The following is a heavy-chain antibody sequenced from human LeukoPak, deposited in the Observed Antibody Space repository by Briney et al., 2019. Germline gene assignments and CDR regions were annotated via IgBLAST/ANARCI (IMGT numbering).Heavy chain of an antibody. CDR1: GYTFTSYG. D-gene: IGHD4-17*01. J-gene: IGHJ4*02. CDR3: ARQQSRVTVTTFDY. V-gene: IGHV1-18*01. Sequence: AASVKVSCKASGYTFTSYGIRWVRQAPGQGLEWMGWISAYNGNTNYAQKLQGRVTMTTDTSTSTAYMELRSLRSDDTAVYYCARQQSRVTVTTFDYWGQGTLVTVSS. CDR2: ISAYNGNT.